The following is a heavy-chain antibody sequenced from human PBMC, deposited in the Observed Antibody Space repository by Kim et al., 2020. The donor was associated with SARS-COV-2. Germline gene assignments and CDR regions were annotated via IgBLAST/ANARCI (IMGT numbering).Heavy chain of an antibody. J-gene: IGHJ4*02. CDR3: TTDAPPGSYYIYFDY. CDR1: GFTFSNAW. Sequence: GGSLRLSCAASGFTFSNAWMSWVRQAPGKGLEWVGRIKSKTDGGTTDYAAPVKGRFTISRDDSKNTLYLQMNSLKTEDTAVYYCTTDAPPGSYYIYFDYWGQGTLVTVSS. V-gene: IGHV3-15*01. CDR2: IKSKTDGGTT. D-gene: IGHD3-10*01.